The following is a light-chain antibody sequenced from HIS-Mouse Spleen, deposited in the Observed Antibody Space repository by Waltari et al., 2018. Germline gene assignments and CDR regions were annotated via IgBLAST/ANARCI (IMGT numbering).Light chain of an antibody. Sequence: DIQMTQSPSSLSASVGDRVTITCQASQDISNYLNWYQQKPGKAPKLLIYDASNLETGVPSMFSGSGSGTDFTFTISSLQPEDIATYYYQQYDNLPLTFGGGTKVEIK. CDR2: DAS. V-gene: IGKV1-33*01. CDR3: QQYDNLPLT. J-gene: IGKJ4*01. CDR1: QDISNY.